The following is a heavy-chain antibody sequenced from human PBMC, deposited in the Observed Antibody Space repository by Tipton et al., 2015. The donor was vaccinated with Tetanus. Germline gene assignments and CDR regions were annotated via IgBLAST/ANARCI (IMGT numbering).Heavy chain of an antibody. V-gene: IGHV5-51*01. CDR1: GYTFTSYW. CDR3: ARRSRTYKIPSAGKSEETYDY. Sequence: QLVQSGAEVKKPGESLKISCKSSGYTFTSYWIGWVRQTPGKGLEWVGSVYPGDSKTRYSPSLQGQVTISADKSLTTAYLQWSRLKASDTAMYYCARRSRTYKIPSAGKSEETYDYWGQGTLVTVSS. J-gene: IGHJ4*02. CDR2: VYPGDSKT. D-gene: IGHD6-13*01.